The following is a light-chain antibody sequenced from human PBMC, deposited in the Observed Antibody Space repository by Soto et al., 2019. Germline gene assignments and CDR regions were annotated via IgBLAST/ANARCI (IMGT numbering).Light chain of an antibody. V-gene: IGLV2-8*01. J-gene: IGLJ1*01. Sequence: QSALTQPPSASGSPGQSVTISCTGTSSDVGGSDFVSWYQQHPGKAPKLMIYEVFKRPSGVPDRFSGSKSGNAASLTVSGLQAEDEADYYCNSYAGSDNVVFGTGTKLTVL. CDR2: EVF. CDR3: NSYAGSDNVV. CDR1: SSDVGGSDF.